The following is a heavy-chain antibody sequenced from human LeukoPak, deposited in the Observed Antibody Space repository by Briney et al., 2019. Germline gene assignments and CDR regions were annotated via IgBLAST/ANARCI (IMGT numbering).Heavy chain of an antibody. Sequence: GSLRLSCAASGFTFNYYGLSWVRQAPGKGLEWVSAISGSGGSTYYADSVKGRFTISRDNSKNTLYLQMNSLRAEDTAVYYCAKDRVGATTRFFDYWGQGTLVTVSS. CDR3: AKDRVGATTRFFDY. J-gene: IGHJ4*02. CDR1: GFTFNYYG. CDR2: ISGSGGST. V-gene: IGHV3-23*01. D-gene: IGHD1-26*01.